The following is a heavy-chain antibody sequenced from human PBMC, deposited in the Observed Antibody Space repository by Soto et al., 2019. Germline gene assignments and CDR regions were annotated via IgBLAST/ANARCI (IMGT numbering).Heavy chain of an antibody. J-gene: IGHJ4*02. Sequence: GGSLRLSCAASGFTFDDYAMHWVRQAPGKGLEWVSLISGDGGSTYYADSVKGRFTISRDNSKNSLYLQMNSLRTEDAALYYCAKDIRIAAELDYWGQGTLVTVSS. CDR1: GFTFDDYA. CDR2: ISGDGGST. V-gene: IGHV3-43*02. D-gene: IGHD6-6*01. CDR3: AKDIRIAAELDY.